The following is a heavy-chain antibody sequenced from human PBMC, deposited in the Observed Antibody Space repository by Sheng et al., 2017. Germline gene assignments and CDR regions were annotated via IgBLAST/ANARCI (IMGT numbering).Heavy chain of an antibody. V-gene: IGHV4-38-2*02. CDR3: ARDAWELRRLTY. CDR1: GFSISSGYY. Sequence: QVQLQESGPGLVKSSETLSLTCAVSGFSISSGYYWDWIRQSPGKGLEWIGVSIMMGLPTTTRPSTVGSTYQWKRPIPVLPSSEVCDAADTAMYFCARDAWELRRLTYWGQGILVTVSS. D-gene: IGHD1-26*01. J-gene: IGHJ4*02. CDR2: SIMMGLP.